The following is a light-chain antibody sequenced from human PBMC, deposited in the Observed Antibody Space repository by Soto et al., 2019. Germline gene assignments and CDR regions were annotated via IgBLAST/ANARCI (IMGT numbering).Light chain of an antibody. CDR1: SSDVGSYNL. Sequence: QSLLTQPASVSGSPGQSITISCTGTSSDVGSYNLVSWYQQHPGKAPKLMIYEGSKRPSGVSNRFSGSKSGNTASLTISGLQAEDEADYYCCSYAGSFYVFGTGTKLTVL. J-gene: IGLJ1*01. CDR2: EGS. V-gene: IGLV2-23*01. CDR3: CSYAGSFYV.